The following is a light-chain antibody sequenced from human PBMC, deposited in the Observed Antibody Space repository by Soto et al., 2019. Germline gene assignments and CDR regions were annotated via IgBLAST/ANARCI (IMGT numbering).Light chain of an antibody. CDR2: DAS. J-gene: IGKJ3*01. CDR1: QAISNY. CDR3: QQYDNLPLT. V-gene: IGKV1-33*01. Sequence: DIQMTQSPSSLSASVGDSVTITCQASQAISNYLNWYQQKPGKAPKLLIYDASNLETEVPSRFSGSGSGTDFTFTISSLQPEDIATYYCQQYDNLPLTFGPGTKVDIK.